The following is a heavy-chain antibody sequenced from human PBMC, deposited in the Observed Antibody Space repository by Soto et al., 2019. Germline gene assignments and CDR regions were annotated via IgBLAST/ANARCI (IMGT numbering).Heavy chain of an antibody. CDR1: GGTFSSYA. J-gene: IGHJ3*02. D-gene: IGHD3-22*01. V-gene: IGHV1-69*12. CDR2: IIPIFGTA. Sequence: QVQLVQSGAEVKKPGSSVKVSCKASGGTFSSYAISWVRQAPGQGLEWMGGIIPIFGTANYAQKFQGRVTITADESTSTAYMELSSLRSEDTAVYYCARDRISQPIVADMPSDAFDIWGQGTMVTVSS. CDR3: ARDRISQPIVADMPSDAFDI.